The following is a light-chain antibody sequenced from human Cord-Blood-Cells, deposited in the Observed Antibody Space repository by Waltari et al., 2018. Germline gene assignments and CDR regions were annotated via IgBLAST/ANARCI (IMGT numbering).Light chain of an antibody. CDR2: GNG. CDR1: SSNIGAGYD. Sequence: QSVLTQPPSVSGAPGQRVTISCTGSSSNIGAGYDVHWYQQLPGTAPKLLIYGNGNRPSGVPDRFAGSKSGTSASLASTGLQAEDEADYYCQSYDSSLSGSVFGGGTKLTVL. CDR3: QSYDSSLSGSV. J-gene: IGLJ3*02. V-gene: IGLV1-40*01.